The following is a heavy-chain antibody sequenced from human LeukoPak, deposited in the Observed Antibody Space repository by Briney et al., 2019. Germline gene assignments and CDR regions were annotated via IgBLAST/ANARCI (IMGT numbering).Heavy chain of an antibody. Sequence: ASVKVSCKASGYTVTGYYMHWVRQAPGQGLEWMGWINPNSGGTNYAQKFQGRVTMTRDTSISTAYMELSRLRSDDTAVYYCARGVTIFGVVGNWYFDLWGRGTLVTVSS. CDR3: ARGVTIFGVVGNWYFDL. J-gene: IGHJ2*01. CDR1: GYTVTGYY. V-gene: IGHV1-2*02. CDR2: INPNSGGT. D-gene: IGHD3-3*01.